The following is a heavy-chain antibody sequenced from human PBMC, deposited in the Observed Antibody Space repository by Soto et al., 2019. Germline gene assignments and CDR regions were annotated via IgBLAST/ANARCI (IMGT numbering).Heavy chain of an antibody. V-gene: IGHV3-23*01. CDR1: GFTLTSYG. Sequence: EGTLRLPCTASGFTLTSYGIGWVRQASGKGLPCVSTISGHGDQTQYISSVKCRFTVSRDSSKSTLSLPRDSLRAEHMHMYFCARDVGLDSDDFFAYWDPG. CDR2: ISGHGDQT. J-gene: IGHJ4*02. CDR3: ARDVGLDSDDFFAY. D-gene: IGHD3-9*01.